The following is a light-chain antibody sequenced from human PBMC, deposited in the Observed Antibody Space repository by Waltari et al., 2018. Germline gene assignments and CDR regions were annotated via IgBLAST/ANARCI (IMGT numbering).Light chain of an antibody. V-gene: IGKV1-12*01. CDR1: QGISSR. Sequence: DIQMTQSPSSVSASVGDRVTLTCRARQGISSRLAWYQQKPGKAPKLLIYDASSLHSGVPSRFSGSGSETDFTLTIRSLQPEDFATYYCQQVNSFPRTFGQGTKVEVK. J-gene: IGKJ1*01. CDR2: DAS. CDR3: QQVNSFPRT.